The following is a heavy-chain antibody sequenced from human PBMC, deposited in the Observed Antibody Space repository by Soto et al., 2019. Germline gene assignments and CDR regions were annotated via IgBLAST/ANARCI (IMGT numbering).Heavy chain of an antibody. Sequence: ASVKVSCKASGYTFTGYYMHWVRQAPGQGLEWMGWINPNSGGTNYAQKFQGWVTMTRDTSISTAYMELSRLRSDDTAVYYCARARTGIVAYVDYWGQGTLVTVSS. D-gene: IGHD1-26*01. CDR3: ARARTGIVAYVDY. CDR2: INPNSGGT. CDR1: GYTFTGYY. V-gene: IGHV1-2*04. J-gene: IGHJ4*02.